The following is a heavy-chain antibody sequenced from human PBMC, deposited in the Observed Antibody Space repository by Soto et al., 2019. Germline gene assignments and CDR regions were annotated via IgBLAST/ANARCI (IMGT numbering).Heavy chain of an antibody. Sequence: GGSLRLSCAASGFTFSSYGMHWVRQAPGKGLEWVAVISYDGSNKYYADSVKGRFTISRDNSKNTLYLQMNSLRAEDTAVYYCAKDVTQLVVLVDYWGQGTLVTVSS. CDR1: GFTFSSYG. J-gene: IGHJ4*02. CDR3: AKDVTQLVVLVDY. CDR2: ISYDGSNK. D-gene: IGHD6-6*01. V-gene: IGHV3-30*18.